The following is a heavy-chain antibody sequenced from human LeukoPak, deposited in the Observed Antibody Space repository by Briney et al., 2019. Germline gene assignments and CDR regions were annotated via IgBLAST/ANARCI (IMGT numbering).Heavy chain of an antibody. D-gene: IGHD6-6*01. Sequence: GEPLKISCKGSGYSFTSHWIGWVRQMSGKGLEWMGIIYPGDSDTRYCPSFQGQVTISADKSISTAYLQWSSLKASDTATYYCASSTSSGMDVWGQGTTVTVSS. J-gene: IGHJ6*02. CDR1: GYSFTSHW. CDR2: IYPGDSDT. CDR3: ASSTSSGMDV. V-gene: IGHV5-51*01.